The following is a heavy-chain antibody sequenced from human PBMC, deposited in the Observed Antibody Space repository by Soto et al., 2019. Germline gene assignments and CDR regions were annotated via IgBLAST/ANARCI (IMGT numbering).Heavy chain of an antibody. CDR1: GGSFSGYY. CDR2: INHSGSN. J-gene: IGHJ5*02. D-gene: IGHD5-18*01. CDR3: ARGWHDTARHFDP. Sequence: QVQLQQWGAGLLKPSETLSLTCAVYGGSFSGYYWSWIRQPPGQGLEWIGEINHSGSNNYNPSLNSRVTISVDTSKDHDPLTLDAVTTAGTAVYYCARGWHDTARHFDPWGHGTLVTVAS. V-gene: IGHV4-34*01.